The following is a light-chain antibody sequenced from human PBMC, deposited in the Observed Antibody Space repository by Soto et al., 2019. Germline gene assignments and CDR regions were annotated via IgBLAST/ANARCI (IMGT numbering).Light chain of an antibody. CDR2: DNS. CDR3: QSYDSSLSVLYV. J-gene: IGLJ1*01. CDR1: SSNIGAGYD. Sequence: QSVLTQPPSVSGAPGQRVTISCTGSSSNIGAGYDVHWYQQLPGTAPKLLIYDNSNRPSGVPDRFSGSKSGTSASLAITGLQAEDEADYYCQSYDSSLSVLYVFGTGNKVTVL. V-gene: IGLV1-40*01.